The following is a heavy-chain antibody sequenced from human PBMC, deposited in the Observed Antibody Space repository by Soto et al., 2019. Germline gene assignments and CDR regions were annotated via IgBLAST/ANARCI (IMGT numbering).Heavy chain of an antibody. CDR1: GGSISSGRSY. J-gene: IGHJ6*02. D-gene: IGHD4-17*01. CDR3: AGDRYGDIPGYDYGIAV. V-gene: IGHV4-31*01. Sequence: QVQLQESGPGLVKLSQTLSLSCTVSGGSISSGRSYCSWIRQHPGKGLEWIGYIYYSGSTYYNPSRKSPVTISVDATKNPFAVQVRSVSAAATAVYYWAGDRYGDIPGYDYGIAVWARGTTVAVS. CDR2: IYYSGST.